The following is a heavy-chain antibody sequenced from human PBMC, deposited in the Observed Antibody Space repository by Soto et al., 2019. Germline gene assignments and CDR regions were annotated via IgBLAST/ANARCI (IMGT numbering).Heavy chain of an antibody. CDR3: ARHAAYYYGSGSYYSGFYYYYGMDV. J-gene: IGHJ6*02. Sequence: SETLSLTCTVSGGSISSSSYYWGWIRQPPGKGLEWIGSIYYSGSTYYNPSLKSRVTISVDTSKNQFSLKLSSVTAADTAVYYCARHAAYYYGSGSYYSGFYYYYGMDVWGQGTTVTVSS. CDR1: GGSISSSSYY. CDR2: IYYSGST. D-gene: IGHD3-10*01. V-gene: IGHV4-39*01.